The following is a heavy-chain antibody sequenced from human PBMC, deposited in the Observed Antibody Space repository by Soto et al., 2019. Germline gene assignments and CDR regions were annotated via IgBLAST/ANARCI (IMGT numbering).Heavy chain of an antibody. V-gene: IGHV3-23*01. J-gene: IGHJ5*02. CDR2: VGGSGGTT. Sequence: EVQLLDSGGGLVQPGGSLRLSCAASGFTFSSSAMSWVRQAPGKGLEWVSAVGGSGGTTYYADSVRGRFTISRDNSKNPLYLQMNSLRAEDTAIYFCARCTVDTIVTSGWCHYLDPWGQGTLVTVSS. CDR1: GFTFSSSA. CDR3: ARCTVDTIVTSGWCHYLDP. D-gene: IGHD6-19*01.